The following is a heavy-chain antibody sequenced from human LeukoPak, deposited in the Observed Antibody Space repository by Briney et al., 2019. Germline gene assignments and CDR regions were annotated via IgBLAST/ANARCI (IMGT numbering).Heavy chain of an antibody. V-gene: IGHV3-23*01. CDR3: ARGVTVTTDF. J-gene: IGHJ4*02. Sequence: PGGSLRLSCAASRFTFSNYDMNWVRQAPGKGLEWVSGLSGSGGSTFYADSVKGRFTISRDNSKNTVYLQMNSLRGEDTAIYYCARGVTVTTDFWGQGTLVTVSS. CDR2: LSGSGGST. CDR1: RFTFSNYD. D-gene: IGHD4-17*01.